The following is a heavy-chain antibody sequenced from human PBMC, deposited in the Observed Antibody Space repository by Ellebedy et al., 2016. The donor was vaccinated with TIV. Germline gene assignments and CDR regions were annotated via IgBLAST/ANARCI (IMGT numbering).Heavy chain of an antibody. CDR2: IYHSGST. D-gene: IGHD3-10*01. CDR1: DGSFSNYY. J-gene: IGHJ6*02. V-gene: IGHV4-34*01. Sequence: MPSETLSLTCTIYDGSFSNYYFSWTRQAPGKGLEWIGEIYHSGSTNYNPSLKSRVTISVDKSKNQFSLKLSSVTAADTAVYYCARDTKYYYGSGSYSPHYYYYYGMDVWGQGTTVTVSS. CDR3: ARDTKYYYGSGSYSPHYYYYYGMDV.